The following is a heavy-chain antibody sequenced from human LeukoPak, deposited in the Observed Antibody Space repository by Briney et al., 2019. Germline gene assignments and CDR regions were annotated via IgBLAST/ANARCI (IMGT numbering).Heavy chain of an antibody. CDR2: IDHSDSYT. CDR3: AGVTTGYCSGGSCYPIDACDI. CDR1: EYSSTSYW. V-gene: IGHV5-10-1*01. Sequence: GAAQKTSSKGSEYSSTSYWISWVRPMPGKGLEWVGRIDHSDSYTNYSPSFQGHATISADKSISTAYLLWSSLKASDIAMYYCAGVTTGYCSGGSCYPIDACDIWGQGTMVTVSS. D-gene: IGHD2-15*01. J-gene: IGHJ3*02.